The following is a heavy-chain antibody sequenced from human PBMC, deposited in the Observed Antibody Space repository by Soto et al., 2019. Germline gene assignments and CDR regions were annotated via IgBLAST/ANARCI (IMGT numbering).Heavy chain of an antibody. CDR3: ARGGAYSSSDYYYYGMDV. D-gene: IGHD6-6*01. V-gene: IGHV1-69*13. Sequence: SVKVSCKASGGTFSSYAISWVRQAPGQGLEWMGGIIPIFGAANYAQKFQGRVTITADESTSTAYMELSSLRSEDTAVYYCARGGAYSSSDYYYYGMDVWGQGTTVTVSS. CDR1: GGTFSSYA. J-gene: IGHJ6*02. CDR2: IIPIFGAA.